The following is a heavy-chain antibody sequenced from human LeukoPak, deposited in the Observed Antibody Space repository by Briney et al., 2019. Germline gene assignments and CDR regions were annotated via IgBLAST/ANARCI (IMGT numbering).Heavy chain of an antibody. D-gene: IGHD3-22*01. J-gene: IGHJ3*02. CDR1: GYTFTSYD. CDR2: MNPNSGNT. Sequence: ASVKVSCKASGYTFTSYDINWVRQATGQGLEWMGWMNPNSGNTGYAQKFQGRVTMTRNTSISTAYMGLSSLRSEDTAVYYCARLLTYYYDSSGYYWAFDIWGQGTMVTVSS. V-gene: IGHV1-8*01. CDR3: ARLLTYYYDSSGYYWAFDI.